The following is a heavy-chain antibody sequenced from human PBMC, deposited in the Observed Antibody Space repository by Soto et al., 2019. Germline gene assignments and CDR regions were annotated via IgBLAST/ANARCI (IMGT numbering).Heavy chain of an antibody. V-gene: IGHV1-69*06. J-gene: IGHJ4*02. CDR1: GGTFSSYA. CDR3: AETRSSTSCCTFDY. CDR2: IIPIFGTA. D-gene: IGHD2-2*01. Sequence: QVQLVQSGAEVKKPGSSVKVSCKASGGTFSSYAISWVRQAPGQGLEWMGGIIPIFGTANYAQKFQGRVTITADKSTSTAYMELGSLRSEDTAVYYCAETRSSTSCCTFDYWGQGTLVTVSS.